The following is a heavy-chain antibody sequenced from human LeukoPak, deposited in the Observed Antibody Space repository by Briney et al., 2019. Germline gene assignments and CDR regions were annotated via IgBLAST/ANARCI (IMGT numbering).Heavy chain of an antibody. CDR2: ISYDGSNK. J-gene: IGHJ6*02. CDR1: GFTFSSYG. D-gene: IGHD3-9*01. Sequence: PGRSLRLSCAASGFTFSSYGMHWVRQAPGKGLEWVAVISYDGSNKYYADSVKGRFTISRDNSKNTLYLQMNSLRAEDTAVYYCARDQGLRYFDWLFSGGYYYGMDVWGQGTTVTVSS. CDR3: ARDQGLRYFDWLFSGGYYYGMDV. V-gene: IGHV3-30*03.